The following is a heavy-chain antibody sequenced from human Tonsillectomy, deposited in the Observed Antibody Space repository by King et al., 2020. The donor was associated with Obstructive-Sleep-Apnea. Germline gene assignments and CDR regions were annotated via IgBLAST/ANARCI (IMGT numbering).Heavy chain of an antibody. J-gene: IGHJ5*02. D-gene: IGHD6-19*01. CDR1: GASITSGDYY. CDR2: IYNRATT. V-gene: IGHV4-30-4*01. Sequence: VQLQESGPGLVKPSQTLSLTCTVSGASITSGDYYWSWIRQPPGQGLEWIGFIYNRATTYYNPSLKSRISISLDTSNNRFSLKVNSLTAANTAVYFCARESAVAGNSRFYPWGQGTLVTVSS. CDR3: ARESAVAGNSRFYP.